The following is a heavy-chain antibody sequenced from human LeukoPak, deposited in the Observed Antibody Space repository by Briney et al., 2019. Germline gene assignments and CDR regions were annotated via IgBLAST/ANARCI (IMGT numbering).Heavy chain of an antibody. CDR1: GFTFSSYG. CDR3: ARAVTWIDP. V-gene: IGHV3-30*02. CDR2: IRYDGSNK. Sequence: GGSLRLSCAASGFTFSSYGMHWVRQAPGKGLEWVAFIRYDGSNKYYADSVKGRFTISRDNSKNTLYLQMNGLRAEDTAVYYCARAVTWIDPWGQGTLVIVYS. J-gene: IGHJ5*02.